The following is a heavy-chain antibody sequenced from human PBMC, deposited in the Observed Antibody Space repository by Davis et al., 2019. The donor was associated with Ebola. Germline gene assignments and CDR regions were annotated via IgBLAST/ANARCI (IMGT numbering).Heavy chain of an antibody. CDR1: GGSISSSSYY. J-gene: IGHJ4*02. V-gene: IGHV4-39*01. CDR3: ASIAVAGTWSDY. CDR2: IYYSGST. Sequence: SETLSLTCTVSGGSISSSSYYWGWIRQPPGKGLEWIGSIYYSGSTYYNPSLRSRVTISVDTSKNQFSLKLSSVTAADTALYYCASIAVAGTWSDYWGQGTLVTVSS. D-gene: IGHD6-19*01.